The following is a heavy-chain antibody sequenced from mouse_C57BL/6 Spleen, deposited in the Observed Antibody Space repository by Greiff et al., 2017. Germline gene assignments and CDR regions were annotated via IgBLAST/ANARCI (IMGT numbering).Heavy chain of an antibody. J-gene: IGHJ3*01. D-gene: IGHD3-2*02. CDR1: GYTFTSYW. V-gene: IGHV1-53*01. CDR3: ARPAQATAWFAY. Sequence: VQLQQPGTELVKPGASVKLSCKASGYTFTSYWMHWVKQRPGQGLEWIGNINPSNGGTNYNEKFKSKATLTVDKSSSTAYMQLSSLTSEDSAVXYCARPAQATAWFAYWGQGTLVTVSA. CDR2: INPSNGGT.